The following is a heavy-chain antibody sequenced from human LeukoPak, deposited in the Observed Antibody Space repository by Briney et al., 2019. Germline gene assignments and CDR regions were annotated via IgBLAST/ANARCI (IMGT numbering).Heavy chain of an antibody. CDR2: ISASGEST. D-gene: IGHD3-10*01. J-gene: IGHJ4*02. CDR1: GLTFSSYA. CDR3: AKGGRAYVLLWFGDE. Sequence: SGGSLRLSCTSSGLTFSSYAMTWVRQVPGRGLEWVSAISASGESTYYADSVKGRFTISRDNSKNTLYLQMNSLRAEDTAVYYCAKGGRAYVLLWFGDEWGQGTLVTVSS. V-gene: IGHV3-23*01.